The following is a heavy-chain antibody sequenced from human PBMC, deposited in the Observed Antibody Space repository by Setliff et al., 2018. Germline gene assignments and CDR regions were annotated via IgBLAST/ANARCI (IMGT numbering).Heavy chain of an antibody. Sequence: SETLSLTCTVSGGSINSGSYFWAWIRQPSGKGLEWIGSIHYRGTTYSNVSLASRLTISVDTSKNQFSLKLTSVTAADTAVYYCARTGTYRYFDSWGQGTRVTVSS. J-gene: IGHJ4*02. CDR2: IHYRGTT. V-gene: IGHV4-39*01. CDR3: ARTGTYRYFDS. D-gene: IGHD1-1*01. CDR1: GGSINSGSYF.